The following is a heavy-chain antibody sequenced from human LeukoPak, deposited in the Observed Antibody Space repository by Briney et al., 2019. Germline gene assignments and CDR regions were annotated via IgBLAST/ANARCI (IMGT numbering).Heavy chain of an antibody. CDR3: ASSRDRGSYYLRNAFDI. Sequence: ASVKVSCKASGYTFTSYDINWVRQATGQGLEWMGWMNPNSGNTGYAQKFQGRVTMTRNTSISTAYMELSSLRSEDTAVYYCASSRDRGSYYLRNAFDIWGQGTMVTVSS. J-gene: IGHJ3*02. CDR2: MNPNSGNT. D-gene: IGHD1-26*01. CDR1: GYTFTSYD. V-gene: IGHV1-8*01.